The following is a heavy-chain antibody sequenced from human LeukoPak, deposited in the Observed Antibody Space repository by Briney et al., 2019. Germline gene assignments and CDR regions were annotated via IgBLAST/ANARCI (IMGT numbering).Heavy chain of an antibody. CDR3: ARDLRKASSHSLAAGTGHYFDY. Sequence: ASVKVSCKASGYTFTSYGISWVRQAPGQGLEWMGWISAYNGNTNYAQKLQGRVTMTTDTSTSTAYMELRSLRSDDTAVYYCARDLRKASSHSLAAGTGHYFDYWGQGTLVTVSS. CDR2: ISAYNGNT. CDR1: GYTFTSYG. J-gene: IGHJ4*02. V-gene: IGHV1-18*04. D-gene: IGHD6-13*01.